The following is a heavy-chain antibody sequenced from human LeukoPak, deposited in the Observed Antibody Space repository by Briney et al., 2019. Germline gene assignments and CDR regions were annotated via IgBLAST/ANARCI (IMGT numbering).Heavy chain of an antibody. CDR3: AKDPNGDYIGAFDI. CDR2: ISGSGGST. J-gene: IGHJ3*02. Sequence: PGGSLRLSCTTPKFNFHNYSLTWVRQAPGKELEWVSSISGSGGSTQYAASVQGRFTISRDNSKNTLYLQMNSLRAEDTAVYYCAKDPNGDYIGAFDIWGQGTMVTVSS. V-gene: IGHV3-23*01. CDR1: KFNFHNYS. D-gene: IGHD4-17*01.